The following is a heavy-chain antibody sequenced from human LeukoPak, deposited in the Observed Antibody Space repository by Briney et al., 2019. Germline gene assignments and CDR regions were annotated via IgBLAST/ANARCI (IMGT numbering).Heavy chain of an antibody. CDR3: ARVNRVTAIQELDY. J-gene: IGHJ4*02. Sequence: GGSLRLSCAAFGFTFSDYYMTWIRQALGKGLEWVSCISSSGSTIFYADSVKGRFTISRDNAKSSLFLQMNSLRAEDTAVYYCARVNRVTAIQELDYWGQGTLVTVSS. CDR1: GFTFSDYY. V-gene: IGHV3-11*01. D-gene: IGHD2-21*02. CDR2: ISSSGSTI.